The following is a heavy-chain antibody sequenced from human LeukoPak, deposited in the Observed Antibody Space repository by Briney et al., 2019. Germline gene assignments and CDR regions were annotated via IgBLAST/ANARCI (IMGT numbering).Heavy chain of an antibody. Sequence: SQTLSLTCAISGDSVSSNSAAWNWIRQSPSRGLEWLGRTYYRSKWFNDYAVSVKSRITINPDTSKNQFSLQLNSVTPEDTAVYYCAREVAAGDYYYYGMDVWGQGTTVTVSS. CDR3: AREVAAGDYYYYGMDV. J-gene: IGHJ6*02. CDR2: TYYRSKWFN. CDR1: GDSVSSNSAA. D-gene: IGHD6-13*01. V-gene: IGHV6-1*01.